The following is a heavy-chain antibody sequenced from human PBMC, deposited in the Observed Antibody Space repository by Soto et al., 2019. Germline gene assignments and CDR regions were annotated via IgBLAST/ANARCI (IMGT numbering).Heavy chain of an antibody. V-gene: IGHV3-23*01. CDR2: ISGSGGST. J-gene: IGHJ4*02. D-gene: IGHD6-13*01. CDR1: GFTFSSYA. Sequence: GGSLRLSCAASGFTFSSYAMSWVRQAPGKGLEWVSAISGSGGSTYYADSVKGRFTISRDNSKNTLYLQMNSLRAEDTAVYYCAKDVSPSIAAAGTITFDYWGQGTLVTVSS. CDR3: AKDVSPSIAAAGTITFDY.